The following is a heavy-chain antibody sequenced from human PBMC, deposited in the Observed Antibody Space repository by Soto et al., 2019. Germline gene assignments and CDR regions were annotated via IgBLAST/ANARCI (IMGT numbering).Heavy chain of an antibody. CDR1: GGTFSSYA. V-gene: IGHV1-69*13. J-gene: IGHJ4*02. CDR2: IIPIFGTA. Sequence: GASVKVSCKASGGTFSSYAISWVRQAPGQGLEWMGGIIPIFGTANYAQKFQGRVTITADESTSTAYMELSSLRSEDTAVYYCANNGMVSGSYHALGYWGQGTLVIVSS. D-gene: IGHD1-26*01. CDR3: ANNGMVSGSYHALGY.